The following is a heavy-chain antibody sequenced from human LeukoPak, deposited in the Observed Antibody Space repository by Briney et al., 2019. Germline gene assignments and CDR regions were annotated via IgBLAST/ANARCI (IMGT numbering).Heavy chain of an antibody. D-gene: IGHD3-22*01. CDR1: GYTLTELS. V-gene: IGHV1-24*01. J-gene: IGHJ4*02. Sequence: RASVKVSCKVSGYTLTELSMHWVRQAPGKGLEWMGGFDPEDGETIYAQKFQGRVTMTEDTSTDTAYMELSGLRSEDTAVYYCATGYDSSGYLLPYFDYWGQGTLVTVSS. CDR3: ATGYDSSGYLLPYFDY. CDR2: FDPEDGET.